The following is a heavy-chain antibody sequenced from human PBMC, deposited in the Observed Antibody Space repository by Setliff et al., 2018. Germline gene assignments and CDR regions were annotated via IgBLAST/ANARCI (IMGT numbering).Heavy chain of an antibody. Sequence: GSLRLSCIASGFTFSSYSMNWVRQAPGKGLEWVANIKEDGSETYYGGSVKGRFTISRDNAKNSLNLQMNSLRVEDTAVYYCVNSYRGYDDYPDYWGQGTLVTVSS. V-gene: IGHV3-7*03. CDR2: IKEDGSET. CDR1: GFTFSSYS. CDR3: VNSYRGYDDYPDY. J-gene: IGHJ4*02. D-gene: IGHD3-16*02.